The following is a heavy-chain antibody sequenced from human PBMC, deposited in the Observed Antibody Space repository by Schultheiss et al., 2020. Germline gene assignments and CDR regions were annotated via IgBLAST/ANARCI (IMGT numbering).Heavy chain of an antibody. CDR3: ARDLSIREQWLVHYHYGMDV. Sequence: GGSLRLSCAASGFTFSSYSMNWVRQAPGKGLEWVSAISGSGGSTYYADSVKGRFTISRDNAKNSLYLQMNSLRAEDTAVYYCARDLSIREQWLVHYHYGMDVWGQGTTVTVSS. V-gene: IGHV3-21*01. D-gene: IGHD6-19*01. CDR1: GFTFSSYS. J-gene: IGHJ6*02. CDR2: ISGSGGST.